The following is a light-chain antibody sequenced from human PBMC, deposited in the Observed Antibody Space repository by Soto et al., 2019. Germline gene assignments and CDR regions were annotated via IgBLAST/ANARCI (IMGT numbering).Light chain of an antibody. Sequence: QSALTQPASVSGSPGQSVTISCTGTSSDVGTYNLVTWYQQHPGKAPKLIVYEGNKRPSGVSNRFSASKSGNTASLTISGLQAEDEADYYCCSYAPSRTMLFGGGTKVTVL. V-gene: IGLV2-23*01. CDR1: SSDVGTYNL. CDR3: CSYAPSRTML. J-gene: IGLJ2*01. CDR2: EGN.